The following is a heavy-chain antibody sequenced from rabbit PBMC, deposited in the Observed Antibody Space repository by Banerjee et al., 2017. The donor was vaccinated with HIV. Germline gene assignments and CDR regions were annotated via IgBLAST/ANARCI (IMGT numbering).Heavy chain of an antibody. V-gene: IGHV1S45*01. CDR3: ARDTGSSFSSYGMDL. D-gene: IGHD8-1*01. Sequence: QERLVESGGGLVKPEGSLKLSCKASGFDFSSNAMCWVRQAPGKRPEWIACIAGSSSGFTYSATWAKGRFTCSKTSSTTVTLQMTSLTVADTATYFCARDTGSSFSSYGMDLWGPGTLVTVS. CDR2: IAGSSSGFT. CDR1: GFDFSSNA. J-gene: IGHJ6*01.